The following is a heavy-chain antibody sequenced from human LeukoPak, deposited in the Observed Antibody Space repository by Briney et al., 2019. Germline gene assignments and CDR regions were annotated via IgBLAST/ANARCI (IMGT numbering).Heavy chain of an antibody. Sequence: PSETLSLTCTVSGGSISSYYSSWIRQPAGNGLEWIGRIYTIGSTTYNPSLKSRVAMSVDTSEHHFSLRLRSETAADTAVYYCARHDSGDYGGPADYFQHWGQGTLASVSS. J-gene: IGHJ1*01. CDR1: GGSISSYY. V-gene: IGHV4-4*07. CDR2: IYTIGST. CDR3: ARHDSGDYGGPADYFQH. D-gene: IGHD4-17*01.